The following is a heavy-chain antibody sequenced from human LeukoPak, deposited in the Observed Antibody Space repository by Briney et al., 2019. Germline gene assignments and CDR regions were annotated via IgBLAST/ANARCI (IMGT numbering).Heavy chain of an antibody. CDR2: IYSGGTT. D-gene: IGHD5-18*01. V-gene: IGHV3-53*04. CDR3: ARVDTVMPYYFDL. CDR1: GFTFSSYE. Sequence: GGSLRLSCAASGFTFSSYEMNWVRQAPGKGLEWVSTIYSGGTTYYADSVMGRFTISRHNSRNALYLQMNGLRAEDTAVYYCARVDTVMPYYFDLWGQGTLVTVSS. J-gene: IGHJ4*02.